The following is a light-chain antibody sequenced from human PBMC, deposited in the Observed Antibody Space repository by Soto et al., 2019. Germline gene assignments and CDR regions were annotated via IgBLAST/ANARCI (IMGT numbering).Light chain of an antibody. CDR3: NSYTSNNTLT. CDR1: DSDVGGYNY. J-gene: IGLJ1*01. CDR2: EVT. Sequence: SVLTQPASVSGSPGQSITISCTGTDSDVGGYNYVSWYQHHPGKAPKLIIYEVTNRPSGVSIRFSGSKSGNTASLTISGLQAEDEADYYCNSYTSNNTLTFGSGTKVTVL. V-gene: IGLV2-14*01.